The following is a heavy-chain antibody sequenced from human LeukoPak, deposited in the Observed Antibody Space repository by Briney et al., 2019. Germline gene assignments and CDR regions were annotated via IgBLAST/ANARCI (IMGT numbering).Heavy chain of an antibody. CDR3: ARDSLPYDILTGYYRADAFDI. Sequence: SVKVSCKASGGTFSSYAISWVRQAPGQGLEWMGGIIPIFGTANYAQKFQGRVTITADESSSTAYMELSSLRSEDTAVYYCARDSLPYDILTGYYRADAFDIWGQGTMVTVSS. J-gene: IGHJ3*02. D-gene: IGHD3-9*01. CDR2: IIPIFGTA. CDR1: GGTFSSYA. V-gene: IGHV1-69*13.